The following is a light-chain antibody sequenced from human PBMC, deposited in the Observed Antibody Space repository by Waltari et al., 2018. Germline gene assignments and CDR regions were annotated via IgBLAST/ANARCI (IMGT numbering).Light chain of an antibody. CDR3: QQRRSLPLT. J-gene: IGKJ4*01. CDR1: HSFDWY. CDR2: DTS. Sequence: DIVFPQSPATLSWSPGARAPLSCRARHSFDWYLAWYQQRPGQPPRLLIYDTSNSAPGIPARFSGSGSDTDFTLTISSLEPEDFAVYYCQQRRSLPLTFGGGTKVEIE. V-gene: IGKV3-11*01.